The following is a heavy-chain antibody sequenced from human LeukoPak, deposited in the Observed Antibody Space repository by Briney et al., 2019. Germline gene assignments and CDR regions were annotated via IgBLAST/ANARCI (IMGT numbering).Heavy chain of an antibody. D-gene: IGHD1-26*01. CDR1: GGSISSYY. CDR3: ARVQLGAHFDY. J-gene: IGHJ4*02. CDR2: IYYSGST. Sequence: KPSETLSLTCTVSGGSISSYYWSWIRQPPGKGLEWIGYIYYSGSTNYSPSLKSRVTISVDTSKNQFSLKLSSVTAADTAVYYCARVQLGAHFDYWGQGTLVTVSS. V-gene: IGHV4-59*01.